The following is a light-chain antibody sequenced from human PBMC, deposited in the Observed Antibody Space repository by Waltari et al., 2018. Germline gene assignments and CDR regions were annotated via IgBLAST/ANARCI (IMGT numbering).Light chain of an antibody. V-gene: IGKV1-5*03. CDR1: QRIDRW. Sequence: DIQMTQSPSTLSASVGARVTMTCRASQRIDRWLAWYQQKPGKAPRVIIYESSSLENGVPSRFSGSGFGTEFTLTINNLQPDDFATYYCQQYHSDLLSFGGGTRVEIK. J-gene: IGKJ4*01. CDR2: ESS. CDR3: QQYHSDLLS.